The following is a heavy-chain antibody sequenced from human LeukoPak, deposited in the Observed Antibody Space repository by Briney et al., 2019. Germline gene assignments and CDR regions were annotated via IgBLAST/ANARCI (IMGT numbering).Heavy chain of an antibody. V-gene: IGHV1-18*04. J-gene: IGHJ5*02. D-gene: IGHD3-22*01. Sequence: GASVKVSCKASGYTFTSYGISWVRQAPGQGLEWMGWISAYNGNTNYEQKLQGRVTMTTDTSTSTAYMELRSLRSDDTAVYYCARATAEDYYDSSGYYTWGQGTLVTVSS. CDR3: ARATAEDYYDSSGYYT. CDR2: ISAYNGNT. CDR1: GYTFTSYG.